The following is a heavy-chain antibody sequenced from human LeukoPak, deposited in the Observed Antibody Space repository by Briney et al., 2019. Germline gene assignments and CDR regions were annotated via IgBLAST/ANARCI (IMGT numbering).Heavy chain of an antibody. V-gene: IGHV3-23*01. CDR3: ANEAPYFDY. J-gene: IGHJ4*02. Sequence: GGALRLSCAASGFTFSNFAMGWVRQAPGKGLEWVSIISGSGGTTYYADSVKGRFTISRDNSKDTLYMQMNSLRAEDTAVYYCANEAPYFDYWGQGTLVTVSS. CDR1: GFTFSNFA. CDR2: ISGSGGTT.